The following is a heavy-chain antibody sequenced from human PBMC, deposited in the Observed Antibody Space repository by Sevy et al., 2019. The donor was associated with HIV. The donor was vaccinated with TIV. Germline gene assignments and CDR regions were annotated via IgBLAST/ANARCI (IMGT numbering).Heavy chain of an antibody. CDR1: GGSISSGGYY. D-gene: IGHD6-19*01. J-gene: IGHJ4*02. Sequence: SETLSLTCTVSGGSISSGGYYWSWIRQHPGKGLEWIGYIYYSGSTYYNPSLKSRVTIPVDTSKNQFSLKLSSVTAADTAVYYCAREYSSGWRIDYWGQGTLVTVSS. CDR3: AREYSSGWRIDY. V-gene: IGHV4-31*03. CDR2: IYYSGST.